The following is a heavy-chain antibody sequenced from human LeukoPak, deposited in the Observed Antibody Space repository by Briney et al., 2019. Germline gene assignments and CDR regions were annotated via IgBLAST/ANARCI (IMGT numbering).Heavy chain of an antibody. V-gene: IGHV4-34*01. J-gene: IGHJ3*02. CDR1: DGSFSGYY. CDR3: ARGRTYYYDSSGYYYDAFDI. Sequence: PSETLSLTCAVYDGSFSGYYWSRIRQPPGKGLEWIGEVNHSGSTNYNPSLKSRVTISVDTSKNQFSLKLSSVTAADTAVYYCARGRTYYYDSSGYYYDAFDIWGQGTMVTVSS. D-gene: IGHD3-22*01. CDR2: VNHSGST.